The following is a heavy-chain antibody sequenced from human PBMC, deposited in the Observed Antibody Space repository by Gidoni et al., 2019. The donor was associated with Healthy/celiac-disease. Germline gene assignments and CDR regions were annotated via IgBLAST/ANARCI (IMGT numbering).Heavy chain of an antibody. Sequence: QPPGKGLEWIGYIYYSGSTNYNPSLKRRVTISVDTSKNQFSLKLSSVTAADTAVYYCARGKYYYHRSGYFLFDYWGHGTLVTVSS. J-gene: IGHJ4*01. CDR2: IYYSGST. CDR3: ARGKYYYHRSGYFLFDY. V-gene: IGHV4-59*01. D-gene: IGHD3-22*01.